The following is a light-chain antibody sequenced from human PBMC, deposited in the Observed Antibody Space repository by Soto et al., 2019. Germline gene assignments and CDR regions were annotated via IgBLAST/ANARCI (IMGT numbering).Light chain of an antibody. CDR3: QQSDSTPQT. Sequence: DIQMTQSPSSLSASVGDRVTITCRASQSISSYLNWYQQKPGKAPKLLIYAASSLQSGVPSRFSGSGSGTDFTLTSSSLQPEDFATYYCQQSDSTPQTFGQGTKVESK. CDR1: QSISSY. V-gene: IGKV1-39*01. CDR2: AAS. J-gene: IGKJ1*01.